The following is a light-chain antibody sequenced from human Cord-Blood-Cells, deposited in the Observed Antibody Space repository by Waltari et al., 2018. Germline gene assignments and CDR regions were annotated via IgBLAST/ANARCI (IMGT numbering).Light chain of an antibody. CDR1: SSDVGGSNY. Sequence: QSALTQPASVSGSPGQSITIPCTGTSSDVGGSNYVSCYQQHPGKAPKLMIYDVSNRPSGVSNRFSGSKSGNTASLTISGLQAEDEADYYCSSYTSSSTLGVFGTGTKVTVL. J-gene: IGLJ1*01. V-gene: IGLV2-14*01. CDR3: SSYTSSSTLGV. CDR2: DVS.